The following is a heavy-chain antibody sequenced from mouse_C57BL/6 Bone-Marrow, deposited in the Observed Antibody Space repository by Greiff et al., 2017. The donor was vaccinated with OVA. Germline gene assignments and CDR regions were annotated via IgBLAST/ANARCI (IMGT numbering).Heavy chain of an antibody. J-gene: IGHJ4*01. CDR3: ARPYYYGLYAMDY. CDR1: GFTFSSYG. CDR2: ISSGGSYT. D-gene: IGHD1-1*01. Sequence: EVKLMESGGDLVQPGGSLKLSCAASGFTFSSYGMSCVRPTPDKMLELVATISSGGSYTSSPASVKGRFTISRDKAKNTLYLQMSSLKSEDTAMYYCARPYYYGLYAMDYWGQGTSVTVSS. V-gene: IGHV5-6*01.